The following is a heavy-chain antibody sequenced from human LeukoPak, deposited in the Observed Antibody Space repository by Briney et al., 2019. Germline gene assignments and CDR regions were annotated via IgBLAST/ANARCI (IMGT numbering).Heavy chain of an antibody. Sequence: PSETLSLTCTVSGGSISSNYWSWIRQPPGKGLEWIGYISYSGTTNHNPSLKSRVTISVDTSKNQFSLKLSSATAADTAVYYCARDRGWLQFDYWGQGTLVTVSS. D-gene: IGHD5-24*01. CDR1: GGSISSNY. CDR3: ARDRGWLQFDY. J-gene: IGHJ4*02. CDR2: ISYSGTT. V-gene: IGHV4-59*01.